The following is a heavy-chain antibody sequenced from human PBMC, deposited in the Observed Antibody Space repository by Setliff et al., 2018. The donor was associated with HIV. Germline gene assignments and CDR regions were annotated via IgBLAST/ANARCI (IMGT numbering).Heavy chain of an antibody. CDR2: ISSTSSTV. D-gene: IGHD1-26*01. V-gene: IGHV3-48*01. J-gene: IGHJ2*01. CDR1: GFSFADYN. CDR3: VRVGNYWYFDL. Sequence: LRLSCAASGFSFADYNMNWVRQAPGKGLEWVSHISSTSSTVYYAGSVTGRFTITRDNANNSLDLQMNSLRVEDTAVYYCVRVGNYWYFDLWGRGTLVTVSS.